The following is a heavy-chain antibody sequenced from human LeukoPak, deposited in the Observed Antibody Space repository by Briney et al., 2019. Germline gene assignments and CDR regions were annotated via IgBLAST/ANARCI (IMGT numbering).Heavy chain of an antibody. Sequence: GGSLRLSCAASGFTFSTYGMHWVRQAPGKGLQWVAVIYSGGSTYYADSVKGRFTISRDNSKNTLYLQMKSLRAEDTAVYYCARTDETAPAEDFQHWGQGTLVTVSS. V-gene: IGHV3-NL1*01. CDR3: ARTDETAPAEDFQH. CDR1: GFTFSTYG. D-gene: IGHD2-21*02. CDR2: IYSGGST. J-gene: IGHJ1*01.